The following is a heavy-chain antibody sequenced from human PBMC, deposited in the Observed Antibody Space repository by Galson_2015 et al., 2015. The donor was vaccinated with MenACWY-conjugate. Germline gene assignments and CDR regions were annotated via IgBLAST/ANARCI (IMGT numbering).Heavy chain of an antibody. CDR2: INPVDSNI. J-gene: IGHJ6*02. CDR1: GYSFTDYW. D-gene: IGHD1-26*01. V-gene: IGHV5-51*01. Sequence: QSGAEVKKPGESLKISCQGSGYSFTDYWIAWVRQMPGKGLEWVGLINPVDSNIRYSPSFQGQVTISADESISTAYVQWDSLQASDTAMYYCARHPPGGRGMDVWGQGTTVTVSS. CDR3: ARHPPGGRGMDV.